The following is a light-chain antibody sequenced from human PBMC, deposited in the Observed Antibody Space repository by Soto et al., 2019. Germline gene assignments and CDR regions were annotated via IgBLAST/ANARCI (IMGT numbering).Light chain of an antibody. Sequence: DTQMTQSPSTLSASVGDRVTITCRASQSIGSWLAWYQQKPGKAPKLLIYAASSLQSGVPSRFSGSGSGTDFTLTISSLQPEDVATYYCQQSYSTLITFGQGTRLEIK. J-gene: IGKJ5*01. CDR3: QQSYSTLIT. CDR2: AAS. CDR1: QSIGSW. V-gene: IGKV1-39*01.